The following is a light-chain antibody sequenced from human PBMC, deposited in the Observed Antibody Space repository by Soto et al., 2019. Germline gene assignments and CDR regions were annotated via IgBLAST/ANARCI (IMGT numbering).Light chain of an antibody. V-gene: IGLV2-14*01. CDR1: SSDVGTYNF. J-gene: IGLJ3*02. CDR3: SSYSSTSTPWV. CDR2: EVS. Sequence: QSALTQPASVSGSPGQSITISCTVTSSDVGTYNFVSWYQQHPGKAPKLMIYEVSSRPSGVSNRFSGSKSGNTASLTISGLPAEDEADYYCSSYSSTSTPWVFGGGTKLTVL.